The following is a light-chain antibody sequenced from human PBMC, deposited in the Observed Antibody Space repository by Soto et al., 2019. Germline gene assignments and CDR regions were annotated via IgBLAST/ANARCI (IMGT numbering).Light chain of an antibody. V-gene: IGLV1-40*01. J-gene: IGLJ3*02. Sequence: QSVLTQPPSVSGAPGQRVTISCTGSSSNIGAGYDVHWYQQLPGTAPKLLIYGNSKRPSGVPDRFSGSKSGTSASLAITGLQAEDGADYYCQSYDSSLSVWVFGGGTKLTVL. CDR3: QSYDSSLSVWV. CDR1: SSNIGAGYD. CDR2: GNS.